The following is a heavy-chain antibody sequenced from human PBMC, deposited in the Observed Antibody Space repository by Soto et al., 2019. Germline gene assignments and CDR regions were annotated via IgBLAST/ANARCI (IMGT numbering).Heavy chain of an antibody. J-gene: IGHJ1*01. CDR3: GREGFSKVVVAAMGYFQH. V-gene: IGHV1-69*13. CDR1: GGTFSSYA. CDR2: NIPIFGTA. Sequence: GASVKVSCKASGGTFSSYAISCVRQAPGQGPEWMGGNIPIFGTANYAQKIQGRVTITADESTSTAYTELSTLRSEDTAVYYGGREGFSKVVVAAMGYFQHGGQGTLFTVSS. D-gene: IGHD2-15*01.